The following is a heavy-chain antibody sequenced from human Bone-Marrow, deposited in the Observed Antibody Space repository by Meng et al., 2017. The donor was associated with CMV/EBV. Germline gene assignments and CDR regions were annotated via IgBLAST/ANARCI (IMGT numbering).Heavy chain of an antibody. Sequence: GGSLRLSCAASGFTFSSYSMNWVRQAPGKGLEWVSSISSSSSYIYYADSVKGRFTISRDNAKNSLYLQMNSLRAEDTAVYYCARVVGYCSSTSCYDWFDPWGQGTLVTVSS. V-gene: IGHV3-21*04. CDR1: GFTFSSYS. CDR2: ISSSSSYI. D-gene: IGHD2-2*01. CDR3: ARVVGYCSSTSCYDWFDP. J-gene: IGHJ5*02.